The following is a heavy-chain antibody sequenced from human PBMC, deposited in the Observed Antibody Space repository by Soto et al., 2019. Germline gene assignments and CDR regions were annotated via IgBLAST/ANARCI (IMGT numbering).Heavy chain of an antibody. V-gene: IGHV3-30-3*01. CDR3: ARNDISTLVIDS. D-gene: IGHD1-1*01. CDR2: APSDGSHI. Sequence: GGSLRLSCSASGFIFSMFAMHWVRQAPDKGLEWVAVAPSDGSHIYYSDSVKGRFTISRDNSKNMLYLQMNSLRPDDTAVYYCARNDISTLVIDSWGQGILVTVSS. CDR1: GFIFSMFA. J-gene: IGHJ4*02.